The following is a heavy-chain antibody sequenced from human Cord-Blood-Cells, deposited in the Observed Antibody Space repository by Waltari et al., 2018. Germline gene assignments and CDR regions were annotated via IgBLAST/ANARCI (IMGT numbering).Heavy chain of an antibody. D-gene: IGHD3-3*01. Sequence: QVQLQESGPGLVKPSETLSLTCTVSGGSISRYYWSWIRQPPGKGLEWIGYIYYSGSTNYNPSLKSRVTISVDTSKNQFSLKLSSVTAADTAVYYCARHEGSYDFWSGYDYWGQGTLVTVSS. CDR1: GGSISRYY. V-gene: IGHV4-59*08. CDR3: ARHEGSYDFWSGYDY. CDR2: IYYSGST. J-gene: IGHJ4*02.